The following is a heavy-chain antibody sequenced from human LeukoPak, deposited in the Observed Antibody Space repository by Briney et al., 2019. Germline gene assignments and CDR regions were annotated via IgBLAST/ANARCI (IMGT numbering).Heavy chain of an antibody. V-gene: IGHV3-30*01. CDR2: ISYDGSNK. CDR1: GFTFSSYA. J-gene: IGHJ5*02. D-gene: IGHD5-24*01. CDR3: ARDYGDGAAYNWFDP. Sequence: GGSLRLPCAASGFTFSSYAMHWVRQAPGKGLEWVAVISYDGSNKYYADSVKGRFTISRDNSKNTLYLQMNSLRAEDTAVYYCARDYGDGAAYNWFDPWGQGTLVTVSS.